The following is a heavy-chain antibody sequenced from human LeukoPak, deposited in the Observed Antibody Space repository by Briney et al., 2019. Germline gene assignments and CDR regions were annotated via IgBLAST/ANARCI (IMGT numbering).Heavy chain of an antibody. D-gene: IGHD3-22*01. CDR1: GFTFSTYW. V-gene: IGHV3-74*01. J-gene: IGHJ1*01. CDR3: ARAPSEIGGYYPEYFRH. CDR2: IKSDGGT. Sequence: GGSLRLSCAASGFTFSTYWMHWVRHAPGKGLVWVSRIKSDGGTNYTDSVKGRFTISRDNTKKTVSLQMNSLRPEDTGVYYCARAPSEIGGYYPEYFRHWGQGTLVTVSS.